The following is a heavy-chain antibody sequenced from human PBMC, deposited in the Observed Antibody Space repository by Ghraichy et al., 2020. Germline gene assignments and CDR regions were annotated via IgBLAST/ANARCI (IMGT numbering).Heavy chain of an antibody. CDR2: INPDGTRT. J-gene: IGHJ4*02. D-gene: IGHD7-27*01. CDR3: ARALGFTPGAFDY. CDR1: GFAFRNYW. Sequence: GGSLRLSCAGSGFAFRNYWMHWVRQAPGKGLVWVSRINPDGTRTNYVDSVQGRFTISRDNAQNTLYLQMNSLRAEDTAVYYCARALGFTPGAFDYWGQGTLVAVSS. V-gene: IGHV3-74*01.